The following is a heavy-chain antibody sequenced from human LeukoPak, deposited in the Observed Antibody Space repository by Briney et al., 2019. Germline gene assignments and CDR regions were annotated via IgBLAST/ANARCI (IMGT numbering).Heavy chain of an antibody. J-gene: IGHJ4*01. CDR1: GYLFSNYA. V-gene: IGHV3-23*01. CDR2: ISGSSDTT. CDR3: AKSSDLLTGYYSYFEY. Sequence: RGSLRLSCSTSGYLFSNYAVTWVRQAPGKGLEWVSLISGSSDTTYYADSVKGRFTSSRDNSKNTLYMQMNSLRSEDTAVYYCAKSSDLLTGYYSYFEYWGHGTLVTVAS. D-gene: IGHD3-9*01.